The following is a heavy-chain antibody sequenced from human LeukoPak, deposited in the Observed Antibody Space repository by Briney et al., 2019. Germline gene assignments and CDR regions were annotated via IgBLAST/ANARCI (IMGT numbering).Heavy chain of an antibody. CDR3: ARARAPVTRISSFDI. CDR1: GFTFSSYI. D-gene: IGHD4-17*01. Sequence: PGGSLRLSCAASGFTFSSYIIDWVRQAPGKGLEWVSAISGSGGSTYYADSVKGRFTISRDNAKNSLYLQMNSLRAEDTAVYYCARARAPVTRISSFDIWGQGTMVTVSS. V-gene: IGHV3-23*01. CDR2: ISGSGGST. J-gene: IGHJ3*02.